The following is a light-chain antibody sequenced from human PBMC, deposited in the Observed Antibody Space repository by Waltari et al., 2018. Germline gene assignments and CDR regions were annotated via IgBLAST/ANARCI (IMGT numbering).Light chain of an antibody. CDR3: QHYVRLPVT. CDR1: QSFTRY. V-gene: IGKV3-20*01. Sequence: EIVLTQSPGTLSLSPGERATLSCRASQSFTRYLAWDQHKPGQAPRLHIYAASTSAAGIAACFSGSGFGTDFTLTISRLEPEDSAVYYCQHYVRLPVTFGQGTKVEIK. J-gene: IGKJ1*01. CDR2: AAS.